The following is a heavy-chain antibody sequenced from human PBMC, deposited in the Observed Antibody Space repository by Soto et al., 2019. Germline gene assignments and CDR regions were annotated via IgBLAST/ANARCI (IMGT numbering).Heavy chain of an antibody. Sequence: SETLSLTCTVSGGSISSYYWSWIRQPPGKGLEWIGYIYYSGSTDYDPSLKSRVTISVDTSKNQFSLKLSSVTAADTAVYYCARVQGHDYVSLDYWGQGALVTVSS. D-gene: IGHD3-16*01. J-gene: IGHJ4*02. CDR3: ARVQGHDYVSLDY. V-gene: IGHV4-59*12. CDR2: IYYSGST. CDR1: GGSISSYY.